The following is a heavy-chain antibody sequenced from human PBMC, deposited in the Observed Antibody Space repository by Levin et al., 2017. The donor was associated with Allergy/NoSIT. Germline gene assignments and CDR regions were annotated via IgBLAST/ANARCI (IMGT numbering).Heavy chain of an antibody. CDR3: ARGQGYCTSTICYGDRFDI. CDR2: ISTNGVRT. CDR1: GFIFSNYA. J-gene: IGHJ3*02. V-gene: IGHV3-64*02. Sequence: PGGSLRLSCAASGFIFSNYAMHWVRQAPGKGLEYVAGISTNGVRTYYAESVKGRVTISRDNSKNTLYLQMGSLRAEDMAVYYCARGQGYCTSTICYGDRFDIWGQGTMVTVSS. D-gene: IGHD2-2*01.